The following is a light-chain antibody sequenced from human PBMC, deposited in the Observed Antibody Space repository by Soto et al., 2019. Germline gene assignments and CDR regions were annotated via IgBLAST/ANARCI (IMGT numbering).Light chain of an antibody. CDR1: QSVSSSY. V-gene: IGKV3-20*01. CDR3: QQYGSYALT. Sequence: EIVLTQSPGTLSLSPGERATLSCRASQSVSSSYLAWYQQKPGQAPRLLIYGASSRATGIPDRFSGSGSGTDFTLTISRLEPGDFAVYYCQQYGSYALTFGGGTKVDIK. J-gene: IGKJ4*01. CDR2: GAS.